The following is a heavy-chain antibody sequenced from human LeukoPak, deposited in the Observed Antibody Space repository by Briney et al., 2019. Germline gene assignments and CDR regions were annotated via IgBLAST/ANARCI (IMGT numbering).Heavy chain of an antibody. V-gene: IGHV4-59*02. Sequence: SETLSLTCTVSGGSVSSHYWSWIRQPPGKGLEWIGYMHYIGSTNYNPSLKSRVTISVDTSKNQLSLKLSSVTAADTAVYYWARARGRRGYYVYFWGQGTLVTVSS. J-gene: IGHJ4*02. CDR3: ARARGRRGYYVYF. CDR2: MHYIGST. CDR1: GGSVSSHY. D-gene: IGHD3-16*01.